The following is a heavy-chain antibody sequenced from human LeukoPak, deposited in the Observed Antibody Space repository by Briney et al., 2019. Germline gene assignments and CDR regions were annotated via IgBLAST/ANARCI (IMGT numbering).Heavy chain of an antibody. J-gene: IGHJ4*02. CDR1: GYSFTSYW. CDR2: IYPGDSDT. V-gene: IGHV5-51*01. D-gene: IGHD2-21*02. Sequence: GESLKISCKGSGYSFTSYWISWVRQMPGKGLEWMGIIYPGDSDTRYSPSFQGQVTISADKSISTAYLQWSSLKASDTAMYYCATLSYAGVTFENYFDYWGQGTLVTVSS. CDR3: ATLSYAGVTFENYFDY.